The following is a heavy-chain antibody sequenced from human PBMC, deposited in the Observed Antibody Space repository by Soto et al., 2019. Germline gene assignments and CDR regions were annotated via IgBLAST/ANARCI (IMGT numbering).Heavy chain of an antibody. D-gene: IGHD3-3*01. V-gene: IGHV4-34*01. CDR1: GRSFSGYY. J-gene: IGHJ4*02. CDR3: ASRLFLGSLDY. Sequence: SDTLSLTGAVFGRSFSGYYWKWIRRPPRKGLEWIGEINHSESTNYNPSLKSPCTISVDTSKNQFSMNLSSVTGADTAVYYCASRLFLGSLDYWGQGTLVTVSS. CDR2: INHSEST.